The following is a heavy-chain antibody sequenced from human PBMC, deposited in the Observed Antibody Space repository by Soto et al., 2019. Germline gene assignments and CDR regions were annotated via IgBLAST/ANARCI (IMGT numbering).Heavy chain of an antibody. Sequence: GGSLRLSCAASGFTFSSYGMHWVRQAPGKGLEWVAVIWYDGSNKYYADSVKGRFTISRDNSKNTLYLQMNSLRAEDTAVYYCAREGYLAAADTTYYYYMDVWGKGTTVTVSS. J-gene: IGHJ6*03. CDR3: AREGYLAAADTTYYYYMDV. D-gene: IGHD6-13*01. CDR2: IWYDGSNK. V-gene: IGHV3-33*01. CDR1: GFTFSSYG.